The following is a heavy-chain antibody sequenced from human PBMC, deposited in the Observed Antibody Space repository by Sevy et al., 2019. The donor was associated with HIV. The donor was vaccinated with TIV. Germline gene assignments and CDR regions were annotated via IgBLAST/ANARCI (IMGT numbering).Heavy chain of an antibody. J-gene: IGHJ3*02. Sequence: SETLSLTCTVSGGSISSYYWSWIRQPPGKGLEWIGYIYYSGSTNYNPSLKSRVTISVDTSKNQFSLKLSSVTAADTAVYYCARVMGKYYDFWSGYSGNAFDIWCQGTMVTVSS. CDR2: IYYSGST. D-gene: IGHD3-3*01. CDR3: ARVMGKYYDFWSGYSGNAFDI. V-gene: IGHV4-59*01. CDR1: GGSISSYY.